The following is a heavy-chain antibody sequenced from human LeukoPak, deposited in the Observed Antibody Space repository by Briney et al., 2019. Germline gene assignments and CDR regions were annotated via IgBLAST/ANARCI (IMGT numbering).Heavy chain of an antibody. D-gene: IGHD1-26*01. CDR2: ISYDGSNK. CDR3: ARGESWAFDF. V-gene: IGHV3-30*03. J-gene: IGHJ4*02. Sequence: GRSLRLSCAASGFTFSSYGMHWVRQAPGKGLEWVAVISYDGSNKYYADSVKGRFTISRDNAKNSLYLQMNSLRAEDTAVYYCARGESWAFDFWGQGTLVTVSS. CDR1: GFTFSSYG.